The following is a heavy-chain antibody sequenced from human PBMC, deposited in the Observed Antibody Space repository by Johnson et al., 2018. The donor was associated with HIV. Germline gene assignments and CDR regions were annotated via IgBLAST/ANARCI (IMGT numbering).Heavy chain of an antibody. CDR3: SRVGYYYDSSGYYSDALDI. CDR1: GFSFGDYG. V-gene: IGHV3-49*04. Sequence: VQLVESGGGLVQPGGSLRLSCTASGFSFGDYGMSWVRQAPGKGLEWIGFIRSKAYGGTTEYAASVKGRLTISRDDSKSIAYLQMNSLKTEDTAVYYCSRVGYYYDSSGYYSDALDIWGQGTMVTVSS. J-gene: IGHJ3*02. D-gene: IGHD3-22*01. CDR2: IRSKAYGGTT.